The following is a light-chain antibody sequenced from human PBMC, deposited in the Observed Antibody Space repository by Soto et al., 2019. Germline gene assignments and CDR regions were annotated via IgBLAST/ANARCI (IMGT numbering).Light chain of an antibody. CDR1: ESIRTW. CDR3: QQYNNYPRT. V-gene: IGKV1-5*01. Sequence: DIQMTQSPSTLSASIGDRVTITCRASESIRTWLAWYQHKPGKAPKFLFYDASTLESGVPSRFSGSGSGTEFTLTISSLQPDDFATYYCQQYNNYPRTFGQGTKVEIK. CDR2: DAS. J-gene: IGKJ1*01.